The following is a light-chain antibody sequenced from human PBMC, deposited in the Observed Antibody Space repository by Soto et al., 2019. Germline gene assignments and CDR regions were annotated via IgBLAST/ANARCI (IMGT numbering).Light chain of an antibody. J-gene: IGLJ1*01. V-gene: IGLV2-14*01. CDR3: VSYTTSASYV. CDR2: GIN. Sequence: QSALTQPASVSGSPGQSITISCTGTSSDVGNYIFVSWYRQHPGKAPKLMIYGINNRPSGVSNRFSGSKSGNTASLTISGLQAEDEADYYCVSYTTSASYVFGTGTKSPS. CDR1: SSDVGNYIF.